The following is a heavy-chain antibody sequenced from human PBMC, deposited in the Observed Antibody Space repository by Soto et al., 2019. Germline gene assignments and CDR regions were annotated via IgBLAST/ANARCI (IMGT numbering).Heavy chain of an antibody. CDR3: ARDAQYYDYMWGSLGSRDYYYCYMDV. CDR1: GFTFSSYG. CDR2: IWYDGSNK. J-gene: IGHJ6*03. D-gene: IGHD3-16*01. V-gene: IGHV3-33*01. Sequence: QVQLVESGGGVVQPGRSLRLSCAASGFTFSSYGMHWVRQAPGKGLEWVAVIWYDGSNKYYADSVKGRFTISRDNSKNTLYLQMNSLRAEDTAVYYCARDAQYYDYMWGSLGSRDYYYCYMDVCGKGTTVTVSS.